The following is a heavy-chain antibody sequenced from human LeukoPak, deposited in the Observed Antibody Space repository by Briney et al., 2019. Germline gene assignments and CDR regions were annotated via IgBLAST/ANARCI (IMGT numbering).Heavy chain of an antibody. CDR3: AKVMKGSERLTMVRGVIIKTAGLYYMDV. CDR2: ISASGGST. D-gene: IGHD3-10*01. V-gene: IGHV3-23*01. Sequence: AGGSLRLSCAASGFTFNSYWMSWVRQAPGKGLEWVSSISASGGSTNYADSVKGRFTISRDNSKNTVYLQMNSLRAEDTAVYYCAKVMKGSERLTMVRGVIIKTAGLYYMDVWGKGTTVTVSS. J-gene: IGHJ6*03. CDR1: GFTFNSYW.